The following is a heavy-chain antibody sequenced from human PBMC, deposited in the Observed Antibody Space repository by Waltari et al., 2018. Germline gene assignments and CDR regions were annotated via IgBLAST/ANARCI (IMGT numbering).Heavy chain of an antibody. D-gene: IGHD2-15*01. J-gene: IGHJ4*02. V-gene: IGHV4-38-2*01. CDR3: ARGHSGGRKLDY. CDR1: GYSISSGYY. Sequence: QVQLQESGPGLVKPSETLSLTCAVSGYSISSGYYWGWIRQPPGKGLEWIGSIYHSGSTYYNPSRKSRVTISVDTSKNQFSLKLSSVTAADTAVYYCARGHSGGRKLDYWGQGTLVTVSS. CDR2: IYHSGST.